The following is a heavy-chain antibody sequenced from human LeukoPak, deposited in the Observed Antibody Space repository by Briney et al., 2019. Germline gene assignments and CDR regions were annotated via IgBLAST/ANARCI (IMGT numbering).Heavy chain of an antibody. CDR3: ARQISATANHYFDY. J-gene: IGHJ4*02. Sequence: SSETLSLTCAVYGGSFSGYYWSWIRQPPGKGLEWIGEINHSGSTNYNPSRKSRVTISVDKSKLQFSVMLSSVTPADTAVYYCARQISATANHYFDYWGQGTLVTVSS. CDR1: GGSFSGYY. CDR2: INHSGST. D-gene: IGHD2-15*01. V-gene: IGHV4-34*01.